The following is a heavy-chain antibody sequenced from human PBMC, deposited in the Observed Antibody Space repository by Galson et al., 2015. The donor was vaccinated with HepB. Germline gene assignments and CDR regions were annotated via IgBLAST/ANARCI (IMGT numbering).Heavy chain of an antibody. D-gene: IGHD3-22*01. CDR2: IYYSGST. V-gene: IGHV4-30-4*01. CDR3: ARTYYYDSSGPTEVDY. Sequence: LSLTCTVSGGSISSGDYYWSWIRQPPGKGLEWIGYIYYSGSTYYNPSLKSRVTISVDTSKNQFSLKLSSVTAADTAVYYCARTYYYDSSGPTEVDYWGQGTLVTVSS. J-gene: IGHJ4*02. CDR1: GGSISSGDYY.